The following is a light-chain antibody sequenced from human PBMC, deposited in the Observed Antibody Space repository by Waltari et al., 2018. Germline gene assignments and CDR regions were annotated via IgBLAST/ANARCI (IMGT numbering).Light chain of an antibody. CDR1: SGSVSTTSY. CDR2: KGT. V-gene: IGLV8-61*01. Sequence: QTVVTQEPSLSVSPGGTVTLTCALTSGSVSTTSYATWYQQTPGQPPRPLVYKGTMRASGVPDRCSGSVLGNTGALTITGAQADDESNYYCSLYMGSGIWVFGGGTKLTVL. J-gene: IGLJ3*02. CDR3: SLYMGSGIWV.